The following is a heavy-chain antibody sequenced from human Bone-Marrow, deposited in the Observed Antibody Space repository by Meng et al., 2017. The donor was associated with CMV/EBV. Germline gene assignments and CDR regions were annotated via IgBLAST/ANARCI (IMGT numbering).Heavy chain of an antibody. CDR2: ISAYNGNT. J-gene: IGHJ6*02. V-gene: IGHV1-18*01. CDR3: ARDDRTTYYDFWSGGSGMDV. Sequence: ASVKVSCKASGYTFTSYGISWVRQAPGQGLEWMGWISAYNGNTNYAQKLQGRVTMTTDTSTSTAYMELRSLRSDDTAVYYCARDDRTTYYDFWSGGSGMDVWGQGTTVTVPS. CDR1: GYTFTSYG. D-gene: IGHD3-3*01.